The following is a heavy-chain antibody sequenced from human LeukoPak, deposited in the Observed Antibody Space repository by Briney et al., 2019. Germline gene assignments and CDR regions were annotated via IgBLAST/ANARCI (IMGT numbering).Heavy chain of an antibody. CDR1: GGSLSGYY. CDR3: ARATMVRGVITHYYYGMDV. D-gene: IGHD3-10*01. Sequence: SETLSLTCAVYGGSLSGYYWSWIRQPPGKGLEWIGEINHSGSTNYNPSLKSRVTISVDTSRNQFSLKLSSVTAADTAVYYCARATMVRGVITHYYYGMDVWGQGTTVTVSS. V-gene: IGHV4-34*01. J-gene: IGHJ6*02. CDR2: INHSGST.